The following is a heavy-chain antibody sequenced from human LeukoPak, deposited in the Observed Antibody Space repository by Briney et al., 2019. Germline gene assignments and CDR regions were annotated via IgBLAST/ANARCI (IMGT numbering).Heavy chain of an antibody. D-gene: IGHD2-2*01. J-gene: IGHJ6*02. CDR1: GFTFSTSG. V-gene: IGHV3-33*01. Sequence: GGSLRLSCAASGFTFSTSGMHWVRQAPGKGLEWVAVIWFDGSNKHYGDSVKGRFTISRDNSENTLYLQMNSLRAEDTAVYYCARDPSYCSSTSCYVGSPLYYYYPMDVWDQGTTVTVSS. CDR2: IWFDGSNK. CDR3: ARDPSYCSSTSCYVGSPLYYYYPMDV.